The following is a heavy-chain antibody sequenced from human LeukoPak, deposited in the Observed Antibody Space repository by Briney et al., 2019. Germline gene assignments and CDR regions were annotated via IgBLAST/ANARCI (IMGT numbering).Heavy chain of an antibody. CDR2: INDDGRTT. V-gene: IGHV3-74*03. J-gene: IGHJ4*02. Sequence: PGGSLRLSCAASGFTFSYYWMHWVRQAPGEGLVWVSRINDDGRTTTYADSVKGRITISRDNAKNTLYLQMSSLRVEDTAVYYCARGPYCGGDCYRNTRARSGHPLDYWGQGTLVTVSS. CDR1: GFTFSYYW. CDR3: ARGPYCGGDCYRNTRARSGHPLDY. D-gene: IGHD2-21*01.